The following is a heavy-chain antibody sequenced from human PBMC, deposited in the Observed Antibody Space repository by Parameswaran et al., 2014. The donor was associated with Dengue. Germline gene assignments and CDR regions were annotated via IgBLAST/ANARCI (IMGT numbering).Heavy chain of an antibody. CDR3: AKGATREYSSGWYDVDY. V-gene: IGHV3-30*02. D-gene: IGHD6-13*01. J-gene: IGHJ4*02. CDR2: IRYDGSNK. Sequence: WIRQPPGKGLEWVAFIRYDGSNKYYADSVKGRFTISRDNSKNTLYLQMNSLRAEDTAVYYCAKGATREYSSGWYDVDYWGQGTLVTVSS.